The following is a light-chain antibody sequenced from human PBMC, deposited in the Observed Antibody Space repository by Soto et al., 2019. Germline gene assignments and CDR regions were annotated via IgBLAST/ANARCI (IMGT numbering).Light chain of an antibody. CDR3: QQYNSYSGT. Sequence: IEFTQCPSSQYASVGDRVIITCRASQSISSWLACYQQKPGKAPKLLIYKASSLESGVPSRFSGSGSGTEFTLTISSLQPDDFATYYCQQYNSYSGTFGQGTKVDI. CDR2: KAS. CDR1: QSISSW. J-gene: IGKJ1*01. V-gene: IGKV1-5*03.